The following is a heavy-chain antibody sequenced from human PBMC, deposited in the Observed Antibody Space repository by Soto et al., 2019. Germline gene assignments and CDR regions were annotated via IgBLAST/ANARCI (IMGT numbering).Heavy chain of an antibody. CDR3: ATRPLLPGAP. V-gene: IGHV3-53*01. CDR1: GFTCSSND. Sequence: EVPLVESGGGLIQPGGSLRLSCAASGFTCSSNDMNWVRQAPGKGLEWVSLIYSGGSTYYADSVKGRFTISRDNSKNTLYLQMSSLRAEDTAVYYCATRPLLPGAPWGQGTMVTVSS. J-gene: IGHJ3*01. CDR2: IYSGGST. D-gene: IGHD3-22*01.